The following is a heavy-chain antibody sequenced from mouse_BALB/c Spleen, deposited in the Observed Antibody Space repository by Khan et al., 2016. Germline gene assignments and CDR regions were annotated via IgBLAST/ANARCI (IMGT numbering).Heavy chain of an antibody. CDR3: ATYGNYEGFAY. J-gene: IGHJ3*01. CDR2: ISYDGSN. V-gene: IGHV3-6*02. Sequence: EVKRLESGPGLVKPSQSLSLTCSVTGYSITSGYYWNWIRQFPGNKLEWMGYISYDGSNNYNPSLKNRISITRDTSKNQFFLKLNSVTTEDTATYYCATYGNYEGFAYWGQGTLVTVSA. CDR1: GYSITSGYY. D-gene: IGHD2-1*01.